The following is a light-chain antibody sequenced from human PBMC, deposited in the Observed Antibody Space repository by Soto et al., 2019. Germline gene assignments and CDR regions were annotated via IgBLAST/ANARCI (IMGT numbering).Light chain of an antibody. J-gene: IGKJ4*01. CDR3: QQHSNWLT. V-gene: IGKV3-11*01. CDR2: DAS. CDR1: QSVSSY. Sequence: EIALTQSPATLSLSPGERATLSCRASQSVSSYLAWYQQKPGQAPRLLIYDASNRATGIPARFSGSGSGTDFTLTISSLEPEDFAVYYCQQHSNWLTFGGGTKVEIK.